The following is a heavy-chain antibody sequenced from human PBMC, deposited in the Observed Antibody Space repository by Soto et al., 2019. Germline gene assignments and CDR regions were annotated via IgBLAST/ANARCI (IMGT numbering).Heavy chain of an antibody. Sequence: PGGSLRLSCAASGFTFDDYAMHGVRQVPGKGLEWVSGINWNSGSIGYGDSVKGRFAISRDNAKNSLHLQMNSLSAEDTAFYYCVKDESINWYSGHFRHWGQGTLVPVSS. V-gene: IGHV3-9*01. CDR2: INWNSGSI. CDR3: VKDESINWYSGHFRH. CDR1: GFTFDDYA. D-gene: IGHD6-13*01. J-gene: IGHJ1*01.